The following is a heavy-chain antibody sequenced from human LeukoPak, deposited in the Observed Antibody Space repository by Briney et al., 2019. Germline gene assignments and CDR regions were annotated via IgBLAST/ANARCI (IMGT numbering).Heavy chain of an antibody. CDR3: ARAGISFFDY. D-gene: IGHD1-1*01. CDR1: GFTFSSYA. J-gene: IGHJ4*02. CDR2: ISYDGSNK. Sequence: GGSLRLSCAASGFTFSSYAMHWDRQAPGKGLEWVAVISYDGSNKYYADSVKGRFTISRDNSKNTLYLQMNSLRAEDTAVYYCARAGISFFDYWGQGTLVTVSS. V-gene: IGHV3-30-3*01.